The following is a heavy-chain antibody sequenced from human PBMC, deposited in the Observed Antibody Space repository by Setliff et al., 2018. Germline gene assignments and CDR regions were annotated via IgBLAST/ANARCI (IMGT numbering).Heavy chain of an antibody. D-gene: IGHD6-13*01. CDR1: GGSFSTYY. CDR2: IYYSGNSNYDT. V-gene: IGHV4-59*08. CDR3: ARHRAGHIAALDY. J-gene: IGHJ4*02. Sequence: PSETLSLTCAVYGGSFSTYYWIWIRQPPGKGLEWIGYIYYSGNSNYDTNYNPSLKSRVTISVDTSKNQFSLKLSSVTAADTAVYYCARHRAGHIAALDYWGQGTLVTVSS.